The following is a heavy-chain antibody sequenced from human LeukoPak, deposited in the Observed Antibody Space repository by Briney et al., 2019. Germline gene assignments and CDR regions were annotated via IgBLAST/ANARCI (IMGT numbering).Heavy chain of an antibody. J-gene: IGHJ4*02. CDR1: GFTFSSYS. Sequence: GGSLRLSCAASGFTFSSYSMNWVRQAPGKGLEWVSPISSSSSYIYYADSVKGRFTISRDNSKNTLYLQMNSLRAEDTAVYYCARVFTVTTLKGPIDYWGQGTLVTVSS. CDR3: ARVFTVTTLKGPIDY. CDR2: ISSSSSYI. V-gene: IGHV3-21*01. D-gene: IGHD4-17*01.